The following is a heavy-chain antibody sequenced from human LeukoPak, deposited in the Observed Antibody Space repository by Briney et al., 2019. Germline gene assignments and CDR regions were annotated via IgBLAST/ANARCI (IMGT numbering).Heavy chain of an antibody. D-gene: IGHD6-13*01. J-gene: IGHJ4*02. V-gene: IGHV4-34*01. Sequence: SETLSLTCAVYGGSFSGYYWSWIRQPPGKGLEWIGEINHSGSTNYNLSLKSRVTISVDTSKNQFTLKLSSVTAADTAVYYCARGPTRYSSSWAYWGQGTLVTVSS. CDR2: INHSGST. CDR3: ARGPTRYSSSWAY. CDR1: GGSFSGYY.